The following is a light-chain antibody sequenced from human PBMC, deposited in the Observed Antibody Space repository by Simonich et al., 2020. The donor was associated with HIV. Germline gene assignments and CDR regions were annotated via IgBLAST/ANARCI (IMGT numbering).Light chain of an antibody. CDR3: QQYYSTPPT. CDR1: QSVLYSSNNKNY. J-gene: IGKJ1*01. Sequence: DIVMTQSPDSLAVSLGERATINCKSSQSVLYSSNNKNYLAWYHQKPGQPPQLLIYWASTRESGVPDRISGSGSGTDFTLTISSLQAEDVAVYYCQQYYSTPPTFGQGTKVEIK. V-gene: IGKV4-1*01. CDR2: WAS.